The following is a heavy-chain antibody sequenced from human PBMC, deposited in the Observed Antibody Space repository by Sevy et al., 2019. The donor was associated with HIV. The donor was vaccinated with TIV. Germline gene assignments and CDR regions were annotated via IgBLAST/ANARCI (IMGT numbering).Heavy chain of an antibody. V-gene: IGHV1-46*01. CDR3: AKDQYGTGSYTYDY. Sequence: ASVKVSCKASGYTFTTYYMHWVRQAPGQGLEWMGMINPSGGSKSYAEKFQGRVTMTRDTSTSTVYMELSSLRSEDTAVYYCAKDQYGTGSYTYDYWGQGTLVTVSS. J-gene: IGHJ4*02. CDR1: GYTFTTYY. D-gene: IGHD3-10*01. CDR2: INPSGGSK.